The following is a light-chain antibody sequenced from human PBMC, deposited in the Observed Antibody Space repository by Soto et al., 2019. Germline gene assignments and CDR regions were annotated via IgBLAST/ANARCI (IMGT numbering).Light chain of an antibody. CDR3: QQYNRWPPIT. CDR1: QSVSYY. Sequence: EVVLTQSPATLSVSPGERATLSCRTSQSVSYYLAWYQQKPGQAPRLLIYDASTRATGVPARFSGSGSGTEFTLTISSLQSEDSAVYYCQQYNRWPPITFGQGTRLEIK. V-gene: IGKV3-15*01. CDR2: DAS. J-gene: IGKJ5*01.